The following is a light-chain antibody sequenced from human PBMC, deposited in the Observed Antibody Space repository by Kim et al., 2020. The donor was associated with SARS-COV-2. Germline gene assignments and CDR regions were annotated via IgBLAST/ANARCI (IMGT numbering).Light chain of an antibody. J-gene: IGKJ1*01. CDR3: QQYGSSTPT. CDR2: GAS. Sequence: QGENASLSCRVSQGLSSTSLAWYQQKPGQAPRLLSYGASTRATGSPDRFSGSGSGTDFTLTISRLEPEDFAVYYCQQYGSSTPTFGQGTKVEIK. V-gene: IGKV3-20*01. CDR1: QGLSSTS.